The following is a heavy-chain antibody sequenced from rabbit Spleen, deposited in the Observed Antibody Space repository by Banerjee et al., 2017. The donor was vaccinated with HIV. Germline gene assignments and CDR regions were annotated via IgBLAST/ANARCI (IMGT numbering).Heavy chain of an antibody. CDR3: ARALATVTMMITPFNL. D-gene: IGHD2-1*01. Sequence: QQQLEESGGGLVKPGGTLTLTCKASGIDFNSYYYMCWVRQAPGKGLDLIACIYTNSASTWYASWVSGRFTISRNTNQNTVTRQMNILTAADTATYFCARALATVTMMITPFNLWGPGTLVTVS. J-gene: IGHJ4*01. CDR1: GIDFNSYYY. V-gene: IGHV1S43*01. CDR2: IYTNSAST.